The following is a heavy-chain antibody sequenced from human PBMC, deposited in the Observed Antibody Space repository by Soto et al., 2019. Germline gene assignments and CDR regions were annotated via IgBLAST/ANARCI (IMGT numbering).Heavy chain of an antibody. CDR2: INRSGST. V-gene: IGHV4-34*01. D-gene: IGHD3-10*01. CDR3: AREVQAAGLDN. J-gene: IGHJ4*02. Sequence: WATLSLNCTGCGGPVSGSYWSRIRQTTGKGLEWIGEINRSGSTNYNPSLKSRVTISVDTSKNQFSLQLSSVSAADTAVYYCAREVQAAGLDNWGQRTLVTVSS. CDR1: GGPVSGSY.